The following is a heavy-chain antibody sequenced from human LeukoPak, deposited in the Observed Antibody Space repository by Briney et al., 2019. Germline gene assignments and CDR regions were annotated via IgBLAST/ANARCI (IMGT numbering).Heavy chain of an antibody. V-gene: IGHV3-73*01. Sequence: GGSLKLSCAASGFTFSGSAMHWVRQASGKGLEWVGRIRSKANSYATAYAASVKGRFTTSRDDSKNTAYLQMNSLKTEDTAVYYCTSSTSCPDYWSQGTLVTVSS. CDR2: IRSKANSYAT. CDR1: GFTFSGSA. J-gene: IGHJ4*02. D-gene: IGHD2-2*01. CDR3: TSSTSCPDY.